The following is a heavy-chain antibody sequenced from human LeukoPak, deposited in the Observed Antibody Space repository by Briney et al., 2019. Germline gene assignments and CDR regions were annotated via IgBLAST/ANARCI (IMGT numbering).Heavy chain of an antibody. D-gene: IGHD4-11*01. J-gene: IGHJ4*02. CDR1: GYTFSVYF. CDR3: ARAFNSIQPLDY. CDR2: IYPSGGRT. V-gene: IGHV1-46*01. Sequence: ASVKVSCKASGYTFSVYFINWVRQAPGQGLEWMGIIYPSGGRTNYAQKFQGRVTMTSDMSTNTVYMELRSLRSEDTAMYYCARAFNSIQPLDYWGQGTLVTVSS.